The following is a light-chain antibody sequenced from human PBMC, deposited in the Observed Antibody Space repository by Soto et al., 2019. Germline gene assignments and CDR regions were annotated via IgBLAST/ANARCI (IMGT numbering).Light chain of an antibody. Sequence: QSVLTQPPSASGTPGQRVTISCSGSSSNIGSNYVYWYQQLPGTAPKLLIYRNNQRPSGVPDRFSGSKSGTSASLAISGRRSEDAADDYCAAWDDSLSGVVFGGGTKLTVL. V-gene: IGLV1-47*01. CDR2: RNN. CDR3: AAWDDSLSGVV. J-gene: IGLJ2*01. CDR1: SSNIGSNY.